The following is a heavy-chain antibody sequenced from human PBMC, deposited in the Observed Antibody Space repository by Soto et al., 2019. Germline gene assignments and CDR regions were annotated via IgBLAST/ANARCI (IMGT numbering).Heavy chain of an antibody. V-gene: IGHV4-59*01. D-gene: IGHD6-19*01. J-gene: IGHJ4*02. CDR2: IYYSGST. CDR3: ARGVSSGSFDY. CDR1: GGSISSYY. Sequence: QVQLQESGPGLVKPSETLSLTCTGSGGSISSYYWSWIRQPPGKGLEWIGYIYYSGSTNYNPSLKSRVTISVDTSKNQFSLKLSSVTAADTAVYYCARGVSSGSFDYWGQGTLVTVSS.